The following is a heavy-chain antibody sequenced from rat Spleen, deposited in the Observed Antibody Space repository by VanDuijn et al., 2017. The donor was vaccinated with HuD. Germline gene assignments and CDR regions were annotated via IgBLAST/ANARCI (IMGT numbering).Heavy chain of an antibody. CDR1: GFTFNNYW. CDR2: ISYDDSST. V-gene: IGHV5-31*01. D-gene: IGHD4-4*01. CDR3: TRRGYLSDWYFDF. Sequence: EVQLVESGGGLVQPGRSLKLSCVASGFTFNNYWMTWIRQAPKKGLEWVATISYDDSSTYYRDSVKGRFTISRDNAKSTLYLQMDSLRSGDTAIYYCTRRGYLSDWYFDFWGPGTMVTVSS. J-gene: IGHJ1*01.